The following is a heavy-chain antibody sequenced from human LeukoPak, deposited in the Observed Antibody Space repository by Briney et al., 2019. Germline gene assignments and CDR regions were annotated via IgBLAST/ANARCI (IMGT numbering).Heavy chain of an antibody. CDR2: IYWNDDK. V-gene: IGHV2-5*01. J-gene: IGHJ4*02. CDR3: AHVFNTSPAY. Sequence: ESGPTLVKPTQTLTLTCSFSGFSLGTSGVAVSWIRQPPGKALVWLALIYWNDDKRYSPSLKSRLTITKDTSKDQVVLTMTNMDPVDTGTYYCAHVFNTSPAYWGQGTLDTVSS. CDR1: GFSLGTSGVA.